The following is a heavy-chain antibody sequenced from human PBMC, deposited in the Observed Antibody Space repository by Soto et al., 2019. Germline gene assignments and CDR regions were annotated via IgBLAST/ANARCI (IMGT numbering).Heavy chain of an antibody. J-gene: IGHJ4*02. CDR1: GGSFSGYY. CDR2: INHSGST. D-gene: IGHD1-1*01. Sequence: SETLSLTCAVYGGSFSGYYWSWIRQPPGKGLEWIGEINHSGSTNYNPSLKSRVTISVDTSKNQFSLKLSSVTAADTAVYYCARGPQRNRPFDYWGQGTLVTVSS. CDR3: ARGPQRNRPFDY. V-gene: IGHV4-34*01.